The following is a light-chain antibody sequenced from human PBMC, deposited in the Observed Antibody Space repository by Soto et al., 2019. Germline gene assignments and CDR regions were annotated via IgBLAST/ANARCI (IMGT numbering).Light chain of an antibody. CDR1: QSISSW. J-gene: IGKJ1*01. Sequence: DSLMTQSPSTLSASVGDRVTITCRASQSISSWLAWYQQRPGKAPKLLIHKASNLESGVPSRLSGSGSGTEFTLTIRSLQPDDSATYYCQQYNPYSTFGQGTKVDIK. CDR3: QQYNPYST. V-gene: IGKV1-5*03. CDR2: KAS.